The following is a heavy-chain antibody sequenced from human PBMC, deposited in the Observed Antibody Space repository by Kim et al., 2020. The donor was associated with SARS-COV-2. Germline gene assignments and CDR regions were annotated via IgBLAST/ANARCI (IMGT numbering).Heavy chain of an antibody. CDR1: GFTFSDYY. V-gene: IGHV3-11*01. Sequence: GGSLRLSCTGSGFTFSDYYLTWIRRAPGKGLEWIAYISSSSGTIDYADSVKGRFTISRDNAKSYVDLQMNSLRVEDTAVYYCARTDPVQFVYYGVYVWGQGTTVIVSS. D-gene: IGHD2-8*01. CDR3: ARTDPVQFVYYGVYV. J-gene: IGHJ6*02. CDR2: ISSSSGTI.